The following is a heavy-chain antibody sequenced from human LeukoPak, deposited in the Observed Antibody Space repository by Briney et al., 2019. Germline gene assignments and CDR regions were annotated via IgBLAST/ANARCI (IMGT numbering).Heavy chain of an antibody. Sequence: GGSLRLSCSASGFTFSSYAMHWVRQAPGKGLEYVSAISSNGGSTYYADSVRGRFTISRDNSKNTLYLQMSSLRAEDTAVYYCVKEEVGSFDYWGQGTLVTVSS. CDR1: GFTFSSYA. V-gene: IGHV3-64D*06. D-gene: IGHD1-26*01. CDR2: ISSNGGST. J-gene: IGHJ4*02. CDR3: VKEEVGSFDY.